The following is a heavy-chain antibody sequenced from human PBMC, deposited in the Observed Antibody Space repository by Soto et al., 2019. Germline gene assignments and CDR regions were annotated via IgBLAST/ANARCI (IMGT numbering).Heavy chain of an antibody. CDR3: ARQNYNSGMDV. V-gene: IGHV1-18*01. J-gene: IGHJ6*02. Sequence: GASVKVSCKASGYTFTNSFITWVRQAPGQGLEWMGWISGYNGDANYAQKIRLRATMTTYTSTATAYLEMKGLRSDDTAVYYCARQNYNSGMDVWGQGTTVTVSS. CDR2: ISGYNGDA. CDR1: GYTFTNSF.